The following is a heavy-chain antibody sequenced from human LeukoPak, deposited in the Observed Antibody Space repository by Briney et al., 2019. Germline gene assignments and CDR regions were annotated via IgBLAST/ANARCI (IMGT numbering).Heavy chain of an antibody. J-gene: IGHJ5*02. D-gene: IGHD6-19*01. CDR2: ISSSSSYI. Sequence: PGGSLRLSCAASGFTFSSYSMNWVRQAPGKGLEWVSSISSSSSYIYYADSVKGRFTISRDNAKNSLYLQMNSLRAEDTAVYYCAILSSGWYMNWFDPWGQGTLVTVSS. CDR3: AILSSGWYMNWFDP. CDR1: GFTFSSYS. V-gene: IGHV3-21*04.